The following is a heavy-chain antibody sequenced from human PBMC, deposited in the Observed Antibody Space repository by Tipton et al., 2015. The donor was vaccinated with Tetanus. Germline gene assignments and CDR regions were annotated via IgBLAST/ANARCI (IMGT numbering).Heavy chain of an antibody. CDR1: GFIFSSYG. CDR2: SWYDGTDK. J-gene: IGHJ4*02. D-gene: IGHD2-15*01. CDR3: AREADCSGGSCFSGDFDN. V-gene: IGHV3-33*01. Sequence: SLRLSCAASGFIFSSYGIHWVRQAPGKGLEWVAVSWYDGTDKYYADSAKGRFTISRDNSKNTLYLQRNSLRAEDTAVYYCAREADCSGGSCFSGDFDNWGQGTQVTVSS.